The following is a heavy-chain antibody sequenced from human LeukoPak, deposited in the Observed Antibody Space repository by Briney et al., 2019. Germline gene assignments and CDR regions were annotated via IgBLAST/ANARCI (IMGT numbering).Heavy chain of an antibody. CDR3: ARHGPMYYYDSSGYCHY. Sequence: PGESLKISCKGSGYSFTSYWIGWVRQMPGKGLEWMGIIYPGDSDTRYSPSFQGQVTISADKSISTAYLQWSSLKASDTAMYYCARHGPMYYYDSSGYCHYWAQGTLVTVSS. CDR1: GYSFTSYW. V-gene: IGHV5-51*01. D-gene: IGHD3-22*01. CDR2: IYPGDSDT. J-gene: IGHJ4*02.